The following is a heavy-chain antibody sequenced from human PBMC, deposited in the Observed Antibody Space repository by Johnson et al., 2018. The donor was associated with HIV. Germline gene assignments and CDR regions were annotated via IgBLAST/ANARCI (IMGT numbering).Heavy chain of an antibody. CDR2: ISYDGRNK. D-gene: IGHD3-22*01. V-gene: IGHV3-30*04. Sequence: VQLVESGGGVVQPERSLRLSCAASGFTFSTYAMHWVRQAPGKGLEWVACISYDGRNKHYAGSVKGRFTISRDNSKKTLYLQVNSLRDEDTAVYYCARGRITMIGVDLRGGGFDIWGQGTTVTVSS. J-gene: IGHJ3*02. CDR3: ARGRITMIGVDLRGGGFDI. CDR1: GFTFSTYA.